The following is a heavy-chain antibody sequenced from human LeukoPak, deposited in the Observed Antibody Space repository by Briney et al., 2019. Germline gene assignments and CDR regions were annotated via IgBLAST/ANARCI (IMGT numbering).Heavy chain of an antibody. Sequence: PGGSLRLSCAASGFTFSSYAMSWVRQAPGKGLEWVSAISGSGGSTYYADSVKGRFTISRDNSKNTLYLQMNSLSAEDTAVYYCAKVSIKQQLAHTFDYWGQGTPVTVSS. D-gene: IGHD6-13*01. V-gene: IGHV3-23*01. CDR3: AKVSIKQQLAHTFDY. CDR1: GFTFSSYA. CDR2: ISGSGGST. J-gene: IGHJ4*02.